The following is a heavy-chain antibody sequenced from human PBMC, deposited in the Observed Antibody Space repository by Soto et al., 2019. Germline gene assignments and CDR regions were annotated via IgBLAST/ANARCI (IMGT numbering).Heavy chain of an antibody. CDR2: IYYSGST. Sequence: PSETLSLTCTVSGGSISSAGYYWSWIRQHPGKWLGWIGYIYYSGSTYYNPSRMSRLTISVDSTKHHFSLQLCSVTAAATPVYFCASAYCSSTSCYRTHYFNYWGQGPLIAVSS. D-gene: IGHD2-2*02. J-gene: IGHJ4*02. V-gene: IGHV4-31*03. CDR3: ASAYCSSTSCYRTHYFNY. CDR1: GGSISSAGYY.